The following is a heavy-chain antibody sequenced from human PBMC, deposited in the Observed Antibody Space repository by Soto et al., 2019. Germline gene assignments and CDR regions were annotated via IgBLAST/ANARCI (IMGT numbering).Heavy chain of an antibody. D-gene: IGHD3-10*01. CDR1: GFTFSSYG. Sequence: GGSLRLSCAASGFTFSSYGMHWVRQAPGKGLEWVAVISYDGSNKYYADSVKGRFTISRDNSKNTLYLQMNSLRAEDTAVYYCAKDLTYYYGSGPTGYFDYWGQGTLVTVSS. CDR2: ISYDGSNK. J-gene: IGHJ4*02. CDR3: AKDLTYYYGSGPTGYFDY. V-gene: IGHV3-30*18.